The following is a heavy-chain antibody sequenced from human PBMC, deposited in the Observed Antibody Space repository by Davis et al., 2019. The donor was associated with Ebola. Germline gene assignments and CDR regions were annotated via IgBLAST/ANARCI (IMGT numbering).Heavy chain of an antibody. CDR3: ARGGGWLPDF. J-gene: IGHJ4*02. Sequence: SETLSLTCTVSGGSTSTYYWTWVRQPPGKRLEWIGNIQYSWTTYYNPSLKSRVTISIDTSTNQFSLTLTSVTAADTAVYYCARGGGWLPDFWGQGTLVTVSS. CDR2: IQYSWTT. V-gene: IGHV4-59*01. CDR1: GGSTSTYY. D-gene: IGHD6-19*01.